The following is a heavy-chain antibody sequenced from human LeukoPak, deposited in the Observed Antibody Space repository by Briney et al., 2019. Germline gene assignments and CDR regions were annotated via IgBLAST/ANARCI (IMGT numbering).Heavy chain of an antibody. D-gene: IGHD2-2*01. V-gene: IGHV1-18*01. Sequence: GASVKVSCKASGYTFTSYGISWVRQAPGQGLEWMGWISAYNGNANYAQKLQGRVTMTTDTSTSTAYMELSSLRSEDTAVYYCARGGPYCSSTSCYNWFDPWGQGTLVTVSS. CDR1: GYTFTSYG. J-gene: IGHJ5*02. CDR2: ISAYNGNA. CDR3: ARGGPYCSSTSCYNWFDP.